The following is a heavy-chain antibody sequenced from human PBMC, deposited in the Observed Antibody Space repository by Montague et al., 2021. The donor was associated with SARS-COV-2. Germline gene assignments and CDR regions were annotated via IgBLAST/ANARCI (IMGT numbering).Heavy chain of an antibody. V-gene: IGHV4-59*02. D-gene: IGHD7-27*01. CDR2: IYYSGST. CDR3: ALGFDY. Sequence: SETLSLTCTVSIGSVDHYYWMWIRQPPGKGLEWIGYIYYSGSTNYNPSLKSRVTISVDTSKNQFSLKLSSVTAADTAVYYCALGFDYWGQGTLVTVSS. CDR1: IGSVDHYY. J-gene: IGHJ4*02.